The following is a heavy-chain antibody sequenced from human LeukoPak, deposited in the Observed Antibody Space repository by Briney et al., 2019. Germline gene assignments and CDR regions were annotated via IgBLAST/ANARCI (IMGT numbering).Heavy chain of an antibody. J-gene: IGHJ5*02. CDR2: IQQNGIDK. CDR1: GFTFRDFW. V-gene: IGHV3-7*01. CDR3: ASDRDGIDP. Sequence: GASLRLSFAASGFTFRDFWLSSARQPAGKGLELVANIQQNGIDKYSLEGLFTISRENVTRLLYLRLNSLIVDETEKYDCASDRDGIDPWGQGTLVTVSS. D-gene: IGHD1-14*01.